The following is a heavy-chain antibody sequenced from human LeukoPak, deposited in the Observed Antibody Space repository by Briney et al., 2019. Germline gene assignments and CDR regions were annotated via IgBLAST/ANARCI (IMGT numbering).Heavy chain of an antibody. CDR1: GFTFSSYA. CDR2: ISGSGGST. CDR3: AKLLPRAATHLNFDS. J-gene: IGHJ4*02. V-gene: IGHV3-23*01. Sequence: PGGSLRLSCAASGFTFSSYAMSWVRQAPGKGLEWVSAISGSGGSTYYADSVKGRFTISRDNSKNTLYLQVNSLRAEDTAIYYCAKLLPRAATHLNFDSWGQGTQVTVSS. D-gene: IGHD2-15*01.